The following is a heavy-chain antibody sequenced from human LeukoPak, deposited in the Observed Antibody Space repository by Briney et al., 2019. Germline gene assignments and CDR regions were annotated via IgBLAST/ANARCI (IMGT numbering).Heavy chain of an antibody. CDR2: IYTSGST. J-gene: IGHJ6*03. D-gene: IGHD3-3*01. V-gene: IGHV4-61*02. CDR1: GGSISSGRYY. Sequence: SQTLSLTCTVSGGSISSGRYYWSWLRQPAGKGLEWLGRIYTSGSTNYNPSLKSRVTISVDTSKNQFSLKLSSVTAADTAVYYCARGSAFWSGYYTRRRFLGGYMDVWGKGTTVTVSS. CDR3: ARGSAFWSGYYTRRRFLGGYMDV.